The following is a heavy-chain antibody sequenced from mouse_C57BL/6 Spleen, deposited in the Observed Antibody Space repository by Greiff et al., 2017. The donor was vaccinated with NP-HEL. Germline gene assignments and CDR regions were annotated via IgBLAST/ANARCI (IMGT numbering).Heavy chain of an antibody. V-gene: IGHV1-80*01. CDR2: IYPGDGDT. Sequence: QVHVKQSGAELVKPGASVKISCKASGYAFSSYWMNWVKQRPGKGLEWIGQIYPGDGDTNYNGKFKGKATLTADKSSSTAYMQLSSLTSEDSAVYFCARRGLTGNVDYWGQGTSVTVSS. J-gene: IGHJ4*01. CDR3: ARRGLTGNVDY. D-gene: IGHD4-1*01. CDR1: GYAFSSYW.